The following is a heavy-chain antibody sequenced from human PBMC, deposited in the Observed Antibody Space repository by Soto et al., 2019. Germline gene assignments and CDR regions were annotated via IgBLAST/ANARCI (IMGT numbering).Heavy chain of an antibody. J-gene: IGHJ6*03. CDR1: GFTFSSYA. D-gene: IGHD6-6*01. Sequence: PGGSLRLSCAASGFTFSSYAMSWVRQAPGKGLERVSAISGSGGSTYYVVSVKGRFTISRDNSKNTLYLQMNSLRAEDTAVYYCAKVRGEYSSSSLRAGYMDVWGKGTTVTVSS. CDR2: ISGSGGST. CDR3: AKVRGEYSSSSLRAGYMDV. V-gene: IGHV3-23*01.